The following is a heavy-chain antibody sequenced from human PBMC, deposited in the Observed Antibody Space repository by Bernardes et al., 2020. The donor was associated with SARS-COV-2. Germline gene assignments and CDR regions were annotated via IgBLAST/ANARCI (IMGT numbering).Heavy chain of an antibody. D-gene: IGHD3-16*01. V-gene: IGHV3-30*18. Sequence: GRSLRLSCAASGFTFNNYGMHWVRQTPGKGLEWVAFISYEGSKKYYPESLQGRFIISRDSSKNTLDLQMNSLRPEDTALYYCAKSNNVFHFSAYNGLDVWGQGTTVTVSS. CDR1: GFTFNNYG. CDR3: AKSNNVFHFSAYNGLDV. CDR2: ISYEGSKK. J-gene: IGHJ6*02.